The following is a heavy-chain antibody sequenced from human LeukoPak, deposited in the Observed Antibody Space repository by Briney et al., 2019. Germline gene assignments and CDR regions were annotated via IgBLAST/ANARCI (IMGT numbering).Heavy chain of an antibody. Sequence: ASVKVSCKAPGYTLTSYDINWVRQATGQGLEWMGWMNPNSGNTGYAQKFQGRVTMTRNTSISTAYMELSSLRSEDTAVYYCARGWLVHDAFDIWGQGTMVTVSS. CDR3: ARGWLVHDAFDI. D-gene: IGHD6-19*01. J-gene: IGHJ3*02. V-gene: IGHV1-8*01. CDR1: GYTLTSYD. CDR2: MNPNSGNT.